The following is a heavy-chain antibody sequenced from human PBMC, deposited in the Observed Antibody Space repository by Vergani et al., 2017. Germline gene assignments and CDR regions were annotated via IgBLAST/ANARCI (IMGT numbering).Heavy chain of an antibody. CDR3: AREGYCGGDCYSGGFDY. J-gene: IGHJ4*02. V-gene: IGHV3-30-3*01. D-gene: IGHD2-21*01. Sequence: QVQLVESGGGVVQPGRSLRLSCAASGFTFSSYAMHWVRQAPGKGLEWVAVISYDGSNKYYADSVKCRFTISRDNSKNTLYLQMNSLRAEDTAVYYCAREGYCGGDCYSGGFDYWGQGTLVTVSS. CDR1: GFTFSSYA. CDR2: ISYDGSNK.